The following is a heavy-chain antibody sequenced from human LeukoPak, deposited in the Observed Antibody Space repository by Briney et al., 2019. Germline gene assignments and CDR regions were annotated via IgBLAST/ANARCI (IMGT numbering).Heavy chain of an antibody. J-gene: IGHJ4*02. V-gene: IGHV3-21*01. CDR3: ARGGNLNVDTAMAAR. CDR1: GFTFSSYS. D-gene: IGHD5-18*01. CDR2: ISSSSSYI. Sequence: PGGSLRLSCAASGFTFSSYSMNWVRQAPGKGLEWVSSISSSSSYIYYADSVKGRFAISRDNAKNSLYLQMNSLRAEDTAVYYCARGGNLNVDTAMAARWGQGTLVTVSS.